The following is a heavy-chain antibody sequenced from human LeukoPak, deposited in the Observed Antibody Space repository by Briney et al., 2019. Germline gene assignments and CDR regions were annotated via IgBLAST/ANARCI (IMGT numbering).Heavy chain of an antibody. D-gene: IGHD3-3*01. CDR3: ARDYDFPY. CDR2: ISYDGSNK. J-gene: IGHJ4*02. CDR1: GFTFSSYA. Sequence: GRSLRLSCAASGFTFSSYAMHRVRLAPGKGLEWVAVISYDGSNKYYADSVKGRFTISRDNSKNTLYLQMNSLRAEDTAVYYCARDYDFPYWGQGTLVTVSS. V-gene: IGHV3-30-3*01.